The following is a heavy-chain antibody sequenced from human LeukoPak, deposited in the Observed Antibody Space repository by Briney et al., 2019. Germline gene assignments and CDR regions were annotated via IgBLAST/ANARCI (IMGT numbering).Heavy chain of an antibody. CDR3: AREGLYCSGTSCYGRLPYHYYYGMDV. D-gene: IGHD2-2*01. J-gene: IGHJ6*02. CDR1: GFTFSSYS. CDR2: ISSTSTTI. V-gene: IGHV3-48*04. Sequence: GGSLRLSCAASGFTFSSYSMHWVRQAPGMGLEWVSYISSTSTTIYYADSVKGRFTISRDNANNSLSLQMNSLRAEDTAVYYCAREGLYCSGTSCYGRLPYHYYYGMDVWGQGTTVTVSS.